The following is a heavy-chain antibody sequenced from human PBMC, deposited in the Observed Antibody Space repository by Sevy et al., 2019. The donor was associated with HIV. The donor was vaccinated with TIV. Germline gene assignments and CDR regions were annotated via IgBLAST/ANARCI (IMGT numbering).Heavy chain of an antibody. CDR3: TTGFLGSPTYYDFWSGYYASVE. V-gene: IGHV3-15*01. J-gene: IGHJ4*02. CDR2: IKSKTDGGTT. Sequence: GGSLRLSCAASGFTFSNAWMSWVRQAPGKGLEWVGRIKSKTDGGTTDYAAPVKGRFTISRDNSKITLYLQMNSLKTEETAVCYCTTGFLGSPTYYDFWSGYYASVEWGQGTLVTVSS. D-gene: IGHD3-3*01. CDR1: GFTFSNAW.